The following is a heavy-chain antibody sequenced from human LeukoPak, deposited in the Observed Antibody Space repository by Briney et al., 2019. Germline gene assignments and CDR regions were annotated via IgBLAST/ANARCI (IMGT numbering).Heavy chain of an antibody. V-gene: IGHV3-33*01. CDR3: ARVLSGGSCYD. J-gene: IGHJ4*02. D-gene: IGHD2-15*01. Sequence: PGGSLRLSCAASGFTFSSYGMHWVRQAPGKGLEWVAVIWYDGSNKYYADSVKGLFTISRDNSKNTLYLQMNSLRAEDTAVYYCARVLSGGSCYDWGQGTLVTVSS. CDR1: GFTFSSYG. CDR2: IWYDGSNK.